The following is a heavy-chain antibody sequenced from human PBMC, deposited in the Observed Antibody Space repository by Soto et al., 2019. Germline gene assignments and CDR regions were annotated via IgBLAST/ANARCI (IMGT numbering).Heavy chain of an antibody. Sequence: ASVKVSCKASGYTFTSYGISWVRQAPGQGLEWMGWISAYNGNTNYAQKLQGRVTMTTDTSTSTAYMELRSLRSDDTAVYYCARDQLRGYYYYGMDVWGQGTTVTVSS. D-gene: IGHD1-1*01. V-gene: IGHV1-18*01. CDR1: GYTFTSYG. J-gene: IGHJ6*02. CDR3: ARDQLRGYYYYGMDV. CDR2: ISAYNGNT.